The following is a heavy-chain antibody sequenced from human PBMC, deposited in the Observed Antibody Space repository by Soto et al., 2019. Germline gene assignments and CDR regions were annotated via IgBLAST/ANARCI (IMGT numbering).Heavy chain of an antibody. CDR2: ISTYSGDT. D-gene: IGHD5-12*01. CDR1: GYTFFTYD. V-gene: IGHV1-18*01. CDR3: ARHHGPTTSENWFDP. Sequence: QVHLVQSGVEVKTPGASVKVSCQASGYTFFTYDISWVRQAPGQGLEWMGWISTYSGDTKYAQKFQGRVTMTTDTYTTTAHLELRSLRSDDTAVYYCARHHGPTTSENWFDPWGQGTLVTVSS. J-gene: IGHJ5*02.